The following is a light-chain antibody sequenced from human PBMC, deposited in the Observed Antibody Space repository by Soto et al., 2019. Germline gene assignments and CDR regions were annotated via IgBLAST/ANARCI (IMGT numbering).Light chain of an antibody. CDR2: GAS. CDR1: QSVSSSY. CDR3: QQYGSSPPYT. Sequence: EIVLTQSPGTLSLSPGERATLSCRASQSVSSSYLAWYQQKPGQAPRLLIYGASSRATGIPDRFSGSGAGSYFTITISRLEPKDFAVYYCQQYGSSPPYTFGPGTKVDIK. J-gene: IGKJ3*01. V-gene: IGKV3-20*01.